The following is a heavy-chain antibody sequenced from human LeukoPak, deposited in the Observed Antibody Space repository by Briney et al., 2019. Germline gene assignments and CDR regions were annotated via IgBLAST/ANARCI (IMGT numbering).Heavy chain of an antibody. Sequence: GGSLRLSCAASGFTFSSYWMNWVRQAPGKGLEWVASINQDGSEKYYLDSVKGRIFISRDNARHSLYLQMNSPRAEDTAVYYCVRGGFSLDRWGQGTLVTVSS. CDR1: GFTFSSYW. D-gene: IGHD3-10*01. V-gene: IGHV3-7*01. CDR2: INQDGSEK. CDR3: VRGGFSLDR. J-gene: IGHJ5*02.